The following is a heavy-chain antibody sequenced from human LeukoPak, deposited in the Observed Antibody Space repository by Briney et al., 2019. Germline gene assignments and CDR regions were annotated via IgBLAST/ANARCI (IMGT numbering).Heavy chain of an antibody. CDR2: IFYSGSA. V-gene: IGHV4-39*07. CDR1: GGSISSSSYY. D-gene: IGHD6-13*01. J-gene: IGHJ5*02. CDR3: ARATGGAAAADFDP. Sequence: SETLSLTCTVSGGSISSSSYYGGWIRQPPGKGLEWIGSIFYSGSAYYNPSLKSRVAISVDTSKNQFSLKLSSVTAADTAVYYCARATGGAAAADFDPWGQGTLVTVSS.